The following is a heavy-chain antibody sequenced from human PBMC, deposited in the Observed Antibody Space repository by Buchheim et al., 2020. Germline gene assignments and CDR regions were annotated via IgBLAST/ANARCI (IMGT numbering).Heavy chain of an antibody. CDR2: INHSGST. D-gene: IGHD6-13*01. V-gene: IGHV4-34*01. CDR1: GGSFSGYY. Sequence: QVRLQQWGAGLLKPSETLSLTCAVYGGSFSGYYWSWIRQPPGKGLEWIGEINHSGSTNYNPSLKSRVTISVDTSKNQFSLKLSSVTAADTAVYYCARVNGAAAGNGPWFDPWGQGTL. CDR3: ARVNGAAAGNGPWFDP. J-gene: IGHJ5*02.